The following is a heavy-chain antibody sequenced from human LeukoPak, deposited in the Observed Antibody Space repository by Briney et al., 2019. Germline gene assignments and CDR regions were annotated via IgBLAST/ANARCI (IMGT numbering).Heavy chain of an antibody. CDR2: TYYRSKWYN. CDR3: ARGGDGYNFYNWFDP. CDR1: GDSVSSNSAV. V-gene: IGHV6-1*01. D-gene: IGHD5-24*01. Sequence: SQTLSLTCVISGDSVSSNSAVWNWIRQSPSRGLEWLGRTYYRSKWYNDCAVSVKSRITINSDTSKNQFSLQLNSVTPEDTAVYYCARGGDGYNFYNWFDPWGQGTLVIVSS. J-gene: IGHJ5*02.